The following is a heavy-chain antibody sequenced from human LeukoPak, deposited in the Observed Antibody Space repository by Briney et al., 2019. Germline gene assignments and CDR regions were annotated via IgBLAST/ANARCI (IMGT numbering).Heavy chain of an antibody. CDR1: GGSISSYY. J-gene: IGHJ4*02. D-gene: IGHD6-19*01. V-gene: IGHV4-59*01. CDR2: IYYSGST. CDR3: ARPRKDSSGWYNFDY. Sequence: SETLSLTCTVSGGSISSYYWSWIRQPPGKGLEWTGYIYYSGSTNYNPSLKSRVTISVDTSKNQFSLKLSSVTAADTAVYYCARPRKDSSGWYNFDYWGQGTLVTVSS.